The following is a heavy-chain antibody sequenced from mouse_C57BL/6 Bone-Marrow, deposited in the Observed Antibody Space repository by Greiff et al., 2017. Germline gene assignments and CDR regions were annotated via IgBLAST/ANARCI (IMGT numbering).Heavy chain of an antibody. J-gene: IGHJ1*03. CDR2: IDPRSGNT. V-gene: IGHV1-81*01. CDR1: GYTFTSYG. D-gene: IGHD4-1*01. CDR3: ARASLGVDV. Sequence: VHLVESGAELARPGASVKLSCKASGYTFTSYGISWVKQRTVQGLEWIGEIDPRSGNTYYNEKFKGKATLTADKSSSTAYMELRRLTAEDSAVYFCARASLGVDVGGTGTTVTVSS.